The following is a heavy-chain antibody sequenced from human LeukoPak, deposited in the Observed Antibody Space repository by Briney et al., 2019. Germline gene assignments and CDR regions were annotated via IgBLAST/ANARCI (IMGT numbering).Heavy chain of an antibody. CDR1: GGSFSGYY. J-gene: IGHJ4*02. CDR2: INHSGST. CDR3: ARGGYSGYLTY. Sequence: SETLSLTCAVSGGSFSGYYWSWIRQPPGKGLEWIGEINHSGSTNYNPSLKSRVTISVDTSKNQSSLKLSSVTAADTAVYYCARGGYSGYLTYWGQGTLVTVSS. D-gene: IGHD5-12*01. V-gene: IGHV4-34*01.